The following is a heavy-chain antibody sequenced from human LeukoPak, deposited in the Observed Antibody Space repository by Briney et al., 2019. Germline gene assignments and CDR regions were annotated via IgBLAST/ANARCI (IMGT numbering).Heavy chain of an antibody. CDR2: ISSSSSYI. CDR3: ARDSNWRGYYYMDV. CDR1: GFTFSSYS. J-gene: IGHJ6*03. V-gene: IGHV3-21*01. Sequence: GGSQRLSCAASGFTFSSYSMNWVRQAPGKGLEWVSSISSSSSYIYYADSVKGRFTISRDNAKNSLYLQMNSLRAEDTAVYYCARDSNWRGYYYMDVWGKGTTVTVSS. D-gene: IGHD2-8*01.